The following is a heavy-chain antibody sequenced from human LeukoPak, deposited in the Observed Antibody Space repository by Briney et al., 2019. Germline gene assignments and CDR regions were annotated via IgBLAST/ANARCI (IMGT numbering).Heavy chain of an antibody. Sequence: TSETLSLTCTVSGYSISSGYYWGWIRQPPGKGLEWIGSIYHSGSTYYNPSLKSRVTISVATSKNQFSLKLSSVTAADTAVYYCARAVAVAGHGVNWFDPWGQGTLVTVSS. D-gene: IGHD6-19*01. CDR1: GYSISSGYY. J-gene: IGHJ5*02. CDR3: ARAVAVAGHGVNWFDP. V-gene: IGHV4-38-2*02. CDR2: IYHSGST.